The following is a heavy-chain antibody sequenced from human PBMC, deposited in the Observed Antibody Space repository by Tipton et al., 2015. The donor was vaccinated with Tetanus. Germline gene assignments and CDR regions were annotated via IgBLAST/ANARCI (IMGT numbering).Heavy chain of an antibody. CDR3: ARVFTRGYTYGTTFDY. J-gene: IGHJ4*02. V-gene: IGHV4-30-4*08. CDR2: IYYSGTT. CDR1: GFIFSSCG. Sequence: LRLSCAASGFIFSSCGMSWVRQAPGKGLEWIGYIYYSGTTYYNPSLKSRVTISVDTSNNQFSLKVTSVTAADTAVYYCARVFTRGYTYGTTFDYWGQGTLVTVSS. D-gene: IGHD5-18*01.